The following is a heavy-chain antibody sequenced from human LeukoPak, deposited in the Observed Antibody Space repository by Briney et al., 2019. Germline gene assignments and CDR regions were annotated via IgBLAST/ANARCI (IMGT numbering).Heavy chain of an antibody. D-gene: IGHD1-7*01. Sequence: GESLKISCKASVYIFTDYWIGWVRQMPGKGLEWICIIYGDSDTRYSPSFQGQVTISADTSINTAYLEWSSLKASDSAIYYCARELSYGPRAGDYWGQGTLVTVSS. J-gene: IGHJ4*02. V-gene: IGHV5-51*01. CDR3: ARELSYGPRAGDY. CDR2: IYGDSDT. CDR1: VYIFTDYW.